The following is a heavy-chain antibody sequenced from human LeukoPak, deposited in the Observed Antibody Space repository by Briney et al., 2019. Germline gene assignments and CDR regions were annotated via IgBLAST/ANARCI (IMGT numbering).Heavy chain of an antibody. D-gene: IGHD2-2*01. CDR3: ARHTDYCSSTSCYPDAFDI. CDR1: GGSISSSSYY. Sequence: SETLSLTCTVSGGSISSSSYYWGWIRQPPGKGLEWIVSIYYSGSTYYNPSLKSRVTISVDTSKNQFSLKLSSLTAADRAVYYCARHTDYCSSTSCYPDAFDIWGQGTMVTVSS. V-gene: IGHV4-39*01. CDR2: IYYSGST. J-gene: IGHJ3*02.